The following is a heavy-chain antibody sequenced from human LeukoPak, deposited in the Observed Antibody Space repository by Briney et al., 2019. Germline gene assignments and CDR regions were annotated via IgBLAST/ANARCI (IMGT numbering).Heavy chain of an antibody. Sequence: QPGGSLRLSCAASGFTFSSYAMSWVRQAPGKGLEWVAFIRYDGSNKYYADSVKGRFTISRDNSKNTLYLQMNSLRAEDTAVYYCAKDAHGADEGPPWGQGTLVTVSS. CDR2: IRYDGSNK. CDR3: AKDAHGADEGPP. J-gene: IGHJ4*02. D-gene: IGHD4-17*01. CDR1: GFTFSSYA. V-gene: IGHV3-30*02.